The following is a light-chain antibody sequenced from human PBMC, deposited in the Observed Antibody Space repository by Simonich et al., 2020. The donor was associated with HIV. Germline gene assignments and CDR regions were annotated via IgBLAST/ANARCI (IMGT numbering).Light chain of an antibody. CDR1: SGSVSTSYY. Sequence: QTVVTQETSSSVSPGGTVTLTCALSSGSVSTSYYPTWYHQTPGPPPLTLIYSTNTRSSGVPDRFSGSILGNKAVLTITGAQADDEGDYYCVLYMGSGISVFRGGTKLTVL. V-gene: IGLV8-61*01. CDR2: STN. J-gene: IGLJ3*02. CDR3: VLYMGSGISV.